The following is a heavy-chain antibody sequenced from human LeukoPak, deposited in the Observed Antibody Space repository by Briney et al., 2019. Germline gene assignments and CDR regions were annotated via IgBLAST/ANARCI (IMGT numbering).Heavy chain of an antibody. V-gene: IGHV1-2*02. CDR1: GYTFTGYY. CDR2: INPNSGGT. CDR3: ARAGGYCGRISCPYYFDY. Sequence: GASVKVSCKASGYTFTGYYMNWVRQAPGQGLEWMGWINPNSGGTNYAQKFQGRVTMTWDTSISTAYMELSRLRSEDTAVYYCARAGGYCGRISCPYYFDYWGQGSLVAVSS. D-gene: IGHD2-15*01. J-gene: IGHJ4*02.